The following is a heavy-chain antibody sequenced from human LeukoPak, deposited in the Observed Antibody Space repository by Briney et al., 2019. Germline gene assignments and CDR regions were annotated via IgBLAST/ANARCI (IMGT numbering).Heavy chain of an antibody. V-gene: IGHV4-38-2*02. Sequence: SETLSLTCTVSGYSISRGYYWGWIRQPPGKGLEWIGSIYHSGSTYYNPSLKSRVTISVDTSKNQFSLKLSSVTAADTAVYYCARADYDYVWGAAAGDAFDIWGQGTMVTVSS. CDR2: IYHSGST. CDR1: GYSISRGYY. CDR3: ARADYDYVWGAAAGDAFDI. J-gene: IGHJ3*02. D-gene: IGHD3-16*01.